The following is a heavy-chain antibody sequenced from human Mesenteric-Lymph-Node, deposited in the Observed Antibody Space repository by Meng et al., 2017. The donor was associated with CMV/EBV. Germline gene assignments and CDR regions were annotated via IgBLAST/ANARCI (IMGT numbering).Heavy chain of an antibody. V-gene: IGHV1-18*01. CDR2: ISAYNGNT. D-gene: IGHD3-10*01. CDR1: SYG. J-gene: IGHJ4*02. CDR3: ARAYSPLSLWFGELLPPFDY. Sequence: SYGISLVRQAPGQGLEWMGWISAYNGNTNYAQKLQGRVTMTTDTSTSTAYMELRSLRSDDTAVYYCARAYSPLSLWFGELLPPFDYWGQGTLVTVSS.